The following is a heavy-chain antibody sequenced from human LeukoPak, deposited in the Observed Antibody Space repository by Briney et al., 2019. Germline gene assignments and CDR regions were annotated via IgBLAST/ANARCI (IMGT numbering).Heavy chain of an antibody. CDR3: ARDFDVAGIDY. CDR1: GFTVSSNY. CDR2: IYSGGST. V-gene: IGHV3-53*01. D-gene: IGHD6-19*01. Sequence: GGSLRLSCAASGFTVSSNYMSWVRQAPGKGLEWVSVIYSGGSTYYADSVKGRFTISRDNSKNTLYLQMNSLRAEDTAVYYCARDFDVAGIDYWGQGTLVTVSS. J-gene: IGHJ4*02.